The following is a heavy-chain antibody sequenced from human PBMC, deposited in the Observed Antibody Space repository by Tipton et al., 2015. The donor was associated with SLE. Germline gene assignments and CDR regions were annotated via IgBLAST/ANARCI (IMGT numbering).Heavy chain of an antibody. Sequence: TLSLTCAVYGGSFSIYYWSWIRQPPGKGLEWIGEINHSGSANYNPSLKSRVTISVDTSKNQFSLKLSSVTAADTAVYYCASQVPWNFDYWGQGTLVTVSS. V-gene: IGHV4-34*01. CDR1: GGSFSIYY. CDR3: ASQVPWNFDY. D-gene: IGHD1-1*01. CDR2: INHSGSA. J-gene: IGHJ4*02.